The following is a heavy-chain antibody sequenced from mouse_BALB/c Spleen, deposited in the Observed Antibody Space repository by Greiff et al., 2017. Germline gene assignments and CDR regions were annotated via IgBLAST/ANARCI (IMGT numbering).Heavy chain of an antibody. Sequence: EVKLVESGGDLVKPGGSLKLSCAASGFTFSSYGMSWVRQTPDKRLEWVATISSGGSYTYYPDSVKGRFTISRDNAKNTLYLQMSSLKSEDTAMYYCARHVTTATYFDYWGQGTTLTVSS. J-gene: IGHJ2*01. CDR1: GFTFSSYG. V-gene: IGHV5-6*01. CDR2: ISSGGSYT. CDR3: ARHVTTATYFDY. D-gene: IGHD1-2*01.